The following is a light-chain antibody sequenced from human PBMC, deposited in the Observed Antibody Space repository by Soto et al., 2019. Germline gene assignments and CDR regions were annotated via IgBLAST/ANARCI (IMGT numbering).Light chain of an antibody. V-gene: IGLV8-61*01. Sequence: QTVVTQEPSLSVSPGGTVTFTCGLSSGSVSTNYYPSWYQQTPGQSPRTLMYSTNTRSSGVPDRFSGSILGNKAALTITWAQADDESDYYCVLYMGSGINVFGGGTQRTVL. CDR1: SGSVSTNYY. J-gene: IGLJ7*01. CDR3: VLYMGSGINV. CDR2: STN.